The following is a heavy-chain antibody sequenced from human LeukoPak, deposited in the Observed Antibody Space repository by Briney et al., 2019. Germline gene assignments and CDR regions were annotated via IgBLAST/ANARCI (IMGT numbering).Heavy chain of an antibody. CDR1: GFTFSSYA. CDR2: IYSGGST. J-gene: IGHJ4*02. V-gene: IGHV3-53*01. CDR3: ASRNYYDSSGLLDY. D-gene: IGHD3-22*01. Sequence: PGGSLRLSCAASGFTFSSYAMHWVRQAPGKGLEWVSVIYSGGSTYYADSVKGRFTISRDNSKNTLYLQMNSLRAEDTAVYYCASRNYYDSSGLLDYWGQGTLVTVSS.